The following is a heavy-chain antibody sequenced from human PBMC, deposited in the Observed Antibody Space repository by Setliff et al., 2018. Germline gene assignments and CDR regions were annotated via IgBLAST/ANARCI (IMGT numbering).Heavy chain of an antibody. CDR2: ITHTGTTGST. D-gene: IGHD6-6*01. V-gene: IGHV4-34*01. J-gene: IGHJ4*02. CDR3: ARGRNVASRLLDS. Sequence: SETLSLTCAASGGTFTYYYWTWIRHSPAKGLEWIGEITHTGTTGSTKYNPSLKSRVTMSIDTSKNQFSLMVTSVTAAYTAVYYCARGRNVASRLLDSWGQGTLVTVSS. CDR1: GGTFTYYY.